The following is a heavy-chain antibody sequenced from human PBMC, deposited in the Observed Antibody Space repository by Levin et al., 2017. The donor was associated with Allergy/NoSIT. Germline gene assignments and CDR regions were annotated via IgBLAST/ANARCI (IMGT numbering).Heavy chain of an antibody. Sequence: PGGSLRLSCAASGFTFSSYAMSWVRQAPEKGLEWVSGISDSGGSTYYADSVKGRFTISRDNSKNTLYLQMNSLRAEDAAVYYCARESGYSSAPPFDYWGQGTLVTVSS. CDR1: GFTFSSYA. J-gene: IGHJ4*02. V-gene: IGHV3-23*01. CDR3: ARESGYSSAPPFDY. CDR2: ISDSGGST. D-gene: IGHD6-25*01.